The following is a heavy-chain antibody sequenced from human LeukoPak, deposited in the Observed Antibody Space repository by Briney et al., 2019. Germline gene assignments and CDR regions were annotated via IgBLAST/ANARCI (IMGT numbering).Heavy chain of an antibody. V-gene: IGHV3-21*04. Sequence: GRSLRLSCAASGFTFSSYGMHWVRQAPGKGLEWVSSISSSSSYIYYADSVKGRFTISRDNAKNSLYLQMNSLRAEDTAVYYCAKREFDSSDFDYWGQGTLVTVSS. CDR3: AKREFDSSDFDY. D-gene: IGHD6-6*01. J-gene: IGHJ4*02. CDR1: GFTFSSYG. CDR2: ISSSSSYI.